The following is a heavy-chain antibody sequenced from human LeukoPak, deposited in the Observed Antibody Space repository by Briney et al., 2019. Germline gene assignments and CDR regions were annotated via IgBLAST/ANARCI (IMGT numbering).Heavy chain of an antibody. CDR3: ARQIASAGTAGFDF. J-gene: IGHJ4*02. CDR2: IYSTGST. V-gene: IGHV4-4*07. D-gene: IGHD6-13*01. Sequence: SETLSLTCTVSGGSISNWSWIRQPAGKGLEWIGRIYSTGSTNYNPSLKSRVTMSVDTSKDQFSLRLRSVTAADTAVYYCARQIASAGTAGFDFWGQGALVTVSS. CDR1: GGSISN.